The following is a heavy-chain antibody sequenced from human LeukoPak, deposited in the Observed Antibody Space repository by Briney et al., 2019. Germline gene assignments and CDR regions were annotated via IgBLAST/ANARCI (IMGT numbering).Heavy chain of an antibody. V-gene: IGHV4-39*01. J-gene: IGHJ4*02. CDR3: ARGDYGEKFFDY. Sequence: PSETLSLTCTVSGGSISSSSYYWGWISQPPGKGLEWIGSIYYSGSTYYNPSLKSRVTISVDTSKNQFSLKLSSVTAADTAVYYCARGDYGEKFFDYWGQGTLVTVSS. D-gene: IGHD4-17*01. CDR1: GGSISSSSYY. CDR2: IYYSGST.